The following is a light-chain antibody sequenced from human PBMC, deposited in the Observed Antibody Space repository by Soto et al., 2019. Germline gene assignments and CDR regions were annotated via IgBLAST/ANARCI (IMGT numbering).Light chain of an antibody. CDR1: QSVSNN. J-gene: IGKJ4*01. V-gene: IGKV3-15*01. Sequence: EIVMTQSPATLSVSPGESATLSCRASQSVSNNLAWYQQKPGQAPRLLIYGASARATGIPARFSGSGSGTEFPLTVSSLQSEDCAVYYCQQYNNWPLTFGGGTKVEIK. CDR3: QQYNNWPLT. CDR2: GAS.